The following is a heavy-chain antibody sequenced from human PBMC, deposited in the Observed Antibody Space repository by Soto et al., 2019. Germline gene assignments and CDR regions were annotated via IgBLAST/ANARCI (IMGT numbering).Heavy chain of an antibody. J-gene: IGHJ3*02. D-gene: IGHD6-13*01. V-gene: IGHV1-69*02. CDR3: ARAGIAAAAYDAFDI. CDR1: GGTFSSYT. Sequence: SVKVSCKASGGTFSSYTISWVRQAPGQGLEWMGRIIPILGIANYAQKFQGRVTITADKSTSTAYMELSSLRSEDTAVYYCARAGIAAAAYDAFDIWGQGTMVTVSS. CDR2: IIPILGIA.